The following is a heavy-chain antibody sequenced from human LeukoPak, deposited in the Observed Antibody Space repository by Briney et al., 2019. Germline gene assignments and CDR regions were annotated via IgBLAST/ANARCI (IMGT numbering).Heavy chain of an antibody. J-gene: IGHJ4*02. Sequence: GGSLRLSCAASGFTFSSYAMSWVRQAPGKGLEWVSAISGSGGSTYYADSVKGRFTISRDNSKNTLYLQMNSLRAEDTAVYYCAKAPPYYYDSSGYFSWGQGTLVTVFS. CDR1: GFTFSSYA. CDR2: ISGSGGST. CDR3: AKAPPYYYDSSGYFS. V-gene: IGHV3-23*01. D-gene: IGHD3-22*01.